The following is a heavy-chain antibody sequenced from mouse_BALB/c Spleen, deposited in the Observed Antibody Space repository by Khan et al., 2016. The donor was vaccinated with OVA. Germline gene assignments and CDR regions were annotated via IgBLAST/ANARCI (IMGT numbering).Heavy chain of an antibody. Sequence: QLEESGPDLVKPSQSLSLTCTVTGYSITSGYIWHWIRQFPGNKLEWMGYIHYSGSTNYNPSLKSRISITRDTSKNQFILQLNSVTTEDTATYYCARDYFGNWYFDVWGAGTTVTVSS. V-gene: IGHV3-1*02. J-gene: IGHJ1*01. CDR3: ARDYFGNWYFDV. D-gene: IGHD1-2*01. CDR2: IHYSGST. CDR1: GYSITSGYI.